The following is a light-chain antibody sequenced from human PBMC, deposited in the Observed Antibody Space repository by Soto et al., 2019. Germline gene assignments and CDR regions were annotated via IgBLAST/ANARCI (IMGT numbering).Light chain of an antibody. CDR1: SNDVGGYGY. Sequence: QSVLTQPASVSGSPGETITISCTGTSNDVGGYGYVSWYRQYAGKAPTLMVSEVSYRPSGVSDRFSGSKSGTTAFLTISGLQTEDEGHYSCSSYSPSSLLFGGGTKLTVL. J-gene: IGLJ3*02. V-gene: IGLV2-14*01. CDR3: SSYSPSSLL. CDR2: EVS.